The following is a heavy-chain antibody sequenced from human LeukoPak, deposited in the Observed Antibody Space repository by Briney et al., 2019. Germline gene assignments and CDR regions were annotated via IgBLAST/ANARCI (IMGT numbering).Heavy chain of an antibody. D-gene: IGHD3-16*01. CDR2: ISSSGSTI. J-gene: IGHJ4*02. CDR3: AKERTSYAYGLGVGY. V-gene: IGHV3-11*04. Sequence: GGSLRLSCAASGFTFSDYYMSWIRQAPGKGLEWVSYISSSGSTIYYADSVKGRFTISRDNAKNSLYLQMNSLRAEDTAVYYCAKERTSYAYGLGVGYWGQGSLVTVSS. CDR1: GFTFSDYY.